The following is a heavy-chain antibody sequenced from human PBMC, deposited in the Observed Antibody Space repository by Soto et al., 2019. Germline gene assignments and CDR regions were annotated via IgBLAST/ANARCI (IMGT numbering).Heavy chain of an antibody. D-gene: IGHD1-26*01. J-gene: IGHJ6*02. CDR2: IFYSGTT. CDR1: GASVSSGSVH. CDR3: AKHLGSYPHYDLGD. Sequence: QVQLQESGPGLVKPSETLSLTCTVSGASVSSGSVHWSWIRQPPGWGLQWIGHIFYSGTTNYNPSLKSRVPISFDPSKTQFPLKLRSVTAVDAAVYYCAKHLGSYPHYDLGDRGQGTTVTVSS. V-gene: IGHV4-61*01.